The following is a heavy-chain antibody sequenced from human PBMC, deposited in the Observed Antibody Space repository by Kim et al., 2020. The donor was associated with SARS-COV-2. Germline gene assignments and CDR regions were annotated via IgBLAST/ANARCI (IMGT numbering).Heavy chain of an antibody. CDR2: YN. J-gene: IGHJ6*02. V-gene: IGHV6-1*01. D-gene: IGHD5-12*01. CDR3: ASRGLRGMDV. Sequence: YNDYALSVKSRITINPDTSKNQFSLQLNSVTPEDTAVYYCASRGLRGMDVWGQGTTVTVSS.